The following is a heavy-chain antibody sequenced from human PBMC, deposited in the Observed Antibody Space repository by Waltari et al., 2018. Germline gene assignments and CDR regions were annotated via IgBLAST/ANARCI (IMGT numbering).Heavy chain of an antibody. V-gene: IGHV4-34*01. CDR1: GGSFSGYY. CDR3: ARRHGGAYYYYYMDV. J-gene: IGHJ6*03. CDR2: INHSGST. D-gene: IGHD4-17*01. Sequence: QVQLQQWGAGLLKPSETLSLTCAVYGGSFSGYYWSWIRQPPGKGLEWSGEINHSGSTNYNPSLKSRVTISVDTSKNQFSLKLSSVTAADTAVYYCARRHGGAYYYYYMDVWGKGTTVTVSS.